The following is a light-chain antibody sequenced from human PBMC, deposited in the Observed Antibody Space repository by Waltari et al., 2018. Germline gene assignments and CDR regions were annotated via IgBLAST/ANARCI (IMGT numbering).Light chain of an antibody. CDR3: CSYAGGTTYV. V-gene: IGLV2-23*02. CDR2: EVS. CDR1: NSDVGNYNV. Sequence: QPALTQPASVSGSPGQSITLSCTGTNSDVGNYNVVSWYQQYPGKAPKFIIYEVSEGPSGFPNRFPGSKSGNTASLTISGLQAEDEADYYCCSYAGGTTYVFGTGTKVTVL. J-gene: IGLJ1*01.